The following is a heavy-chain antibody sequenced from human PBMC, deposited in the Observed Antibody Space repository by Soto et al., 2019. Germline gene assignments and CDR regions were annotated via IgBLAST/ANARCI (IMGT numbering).Heavy chain of an antibody. J-gene: IGHJ3*02. Sequence: SSVKVSCKASGYTFTGDYMHWVRQAPGQGLEWMGWINPNSGGTNYAQKFQGRVTMTRDTSISTAYMELSRLRSDDTAVYYWAREGGGYYDSSGYHDAFDIWGQGTMVTVSS. CDR2: INPNSGGT. CDR3: AREGGGYYDSSGYHDAFDI. V-gene: IGHV1-2*02. D-gene: IGHD3-22*01. CDR1: GYTFTGDY.